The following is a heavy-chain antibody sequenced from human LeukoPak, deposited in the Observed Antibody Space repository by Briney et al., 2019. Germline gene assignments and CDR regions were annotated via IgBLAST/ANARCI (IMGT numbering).Heavy chain of an antibody. CDR3: ASFRYSSGWTY. V-gene: IGHV3-64*01. Sequence: PGGSLRLSCAASGFTFSSYAMHRVRQAPGKGLEYVSAISSNGGSTYYANSVKGRFTISRDNSKNTLYLQMGSLRAENMAVYYCASFRYSSGWTYWGQGTLVTVSS. CDR1: GFTFSSYA. J-gene: IGHJ4*02. D-gene: IGHD6-19*01. CDR2: ISSNGGST.